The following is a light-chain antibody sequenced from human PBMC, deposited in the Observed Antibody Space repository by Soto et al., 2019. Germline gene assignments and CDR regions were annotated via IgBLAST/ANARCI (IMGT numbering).Light chain of an antibody. J-gene: IGLJ1*01. CDR1: SSDVGDYNY. CDR2: DVS. Sequence: ALTQPASVSGSPGQSITISCTGTSSDVGDYNYVSWYQQHPGKAPKFMIYDVSIRPSGVSNRFSGSKSGNTASLTISGLQAEDEADYYCSSYTSSSRYVFGTGTKVTVL. CDR3: SSYTSSSRYV. V-gene: IGLV2-14*01.